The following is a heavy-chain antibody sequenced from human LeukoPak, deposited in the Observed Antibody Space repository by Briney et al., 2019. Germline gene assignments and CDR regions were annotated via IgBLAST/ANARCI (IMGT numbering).Heavy chain of an antibody. V-gene: IGHV3-74*01. CDR1: GFTFSSYW. CDR2: NGTTT. D-gene: IGHD3-3*01. CDR3: GRDLMSGY. Sequence: QPGGSLRLSCAASGFTFSSYWMHWVRQAPGKGLVWVSRNGTTTNYADSVKGRFTISRDNAKSTLYLQMNSLRAEDTAVYYCGRDLMSGYWGQGTLVTVSS. J-gene: IGHJ4*02.